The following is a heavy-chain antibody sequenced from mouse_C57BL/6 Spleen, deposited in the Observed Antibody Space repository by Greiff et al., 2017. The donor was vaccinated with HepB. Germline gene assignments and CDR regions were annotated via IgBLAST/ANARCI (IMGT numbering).Heavy chain of an antibody. D-gene: IGHD1-3*01. CDR2: INPNNVGT. CDR3: AIEGESNYWYFDV. Sequence: EVQLQQSGPALVKPGASVKMSCKASGYTFTDYNMHWVKQSHGKSLEWIGYINPNNVGTSYNQQFKGKATLTVNKSSSTAYMELRSLTSEDSAVYYCAIEGESNYWYFDVWGTGTTVTVSS. J-gene: IGHJ1*03. V-gene: IGHV1-22*01. CDR1: GYTFTDYN.